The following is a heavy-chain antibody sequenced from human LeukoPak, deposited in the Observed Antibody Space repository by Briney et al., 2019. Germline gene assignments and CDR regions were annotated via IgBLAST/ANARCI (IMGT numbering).Heavy chain of an antibody. V-gene: IGHV3-74*01. CDR1: GFTFSSYW. CDR3: ARDNPIQLWPNYYYYYGMDV. Sequence: SGGSLRLSCAASGFTFSSYWMHWVGQAPGKGLVWVSRINSDGRSTSYADSVKGRFTISRDTAKNTLYLQMNSLRAEDTAVHYCARDNPIQLWPNYYYYYGMDVWGQGTTVTVSS. D-gene: IGHD5-18*01. J-gene: IGHJ6*02. CDR2: INSDGRST.